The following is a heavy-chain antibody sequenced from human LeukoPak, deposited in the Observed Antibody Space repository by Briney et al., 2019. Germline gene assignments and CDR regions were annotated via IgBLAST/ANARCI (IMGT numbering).Heavy chain of an antibody. CDR2: IYTSGST. D-gene: IGHD6-19*01. CDR3: ARAVAGTLDAFDI. Sequence: SETLSLTCTVSGGSISSGSYYWSWIRQPAGKGLEWIGRIYTSGSTNYNPSLKSRVTISVDTSKNQFSLKLSSVTAADTAVYYCARAVAGTLDAFDIWGQGTMVTVSS. CDR1: GGSISSGSYY. J-gene: IGHJ3*02. V-gene: IGHV4-61*02.